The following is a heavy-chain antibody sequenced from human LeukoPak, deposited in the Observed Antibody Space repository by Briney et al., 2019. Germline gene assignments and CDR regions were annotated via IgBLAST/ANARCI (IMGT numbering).Heavy chain of an antibody. D-gene: IGHD6-19*01. J-gene: IGHJ4*02. CDR2: ISSSSSYI. V-gene: IGHV3-21*01. Sequence: NPGGSLRLSCAASGFTFSSYSMNWVRQAPGKGLEWVSSISSSSSYIYYADSVKGRFTISRDNAKHSLYLQMNSLRAEDTAVYYCARSTGSGWYSPPASIDYWGQGTLVTVSS. CDR1: GFTFSSYS. CDR3: ARSTGSGWYSPPASIDY.